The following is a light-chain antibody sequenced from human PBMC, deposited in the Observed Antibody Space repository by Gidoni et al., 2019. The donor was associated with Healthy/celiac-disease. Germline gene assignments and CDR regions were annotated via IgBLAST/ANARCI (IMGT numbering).Light chain of an antibody. CDR3: QQYFGTLYT. J-gene: IGKJ2*01. Sequence: DIVMTQSPDSLAVSLGEGATINCKSSQSVLRSSTNKNYLAWYQQKPGQPPKLLVYWASTRESGVPDRFGGSGSGTDFTLTISSLQAEDVAVYCCQQYFGTLYTFGQXTKLEIK. CDR2: WAS. CDR1: QSVLRSSTNKNY. V-gene: IGKV4-1*01.